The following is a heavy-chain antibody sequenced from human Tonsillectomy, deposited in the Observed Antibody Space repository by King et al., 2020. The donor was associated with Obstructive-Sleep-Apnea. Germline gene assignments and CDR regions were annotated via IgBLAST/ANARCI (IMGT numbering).Heavy chain of an antibody. J-gene: IGHJ5*02. Sequence: QLVQSGAEVKKPGASVKVSCKASGYTFTGFHMHWVRQAPGQGLEWMGWINPDSGGTNYAQNFQGRVTLTRDTSTSTAFMELSRLTSDDTAVYYCVRWVDYYGSGSSYQSWFDPWGQGTLVTVSS. V-gene: IGHV1-2*02. D-gene: IGHD3-10*01. CDR3: VRWVDYYGSGSSYQSWFDP. CDR2: INPDSGGT. CDR1: GYTFTGFH.